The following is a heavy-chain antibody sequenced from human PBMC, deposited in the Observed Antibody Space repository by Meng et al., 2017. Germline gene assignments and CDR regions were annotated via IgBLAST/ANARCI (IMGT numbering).Heavy chain of an antibody. D-gene: IGHD6-25*01. CDR3: ARDEDISAAGKLFGDY. CDR2: INPKSGDT. Sequence: QGQPVRSGVDVKKPGASAKVSCKPSGYNFPDYYIHWVRRAPGQGLEWMGRINPKSGDTHYAQKFQARVTMTGDTSISTAYMELSGLRSDDTAMYYCARDEDISAAGKLFGDYWGQGTLVTVSS. CDR1: GYNFPDYY. J-gene: IGHJ4*02. V-gene: IGHV1-2*06.